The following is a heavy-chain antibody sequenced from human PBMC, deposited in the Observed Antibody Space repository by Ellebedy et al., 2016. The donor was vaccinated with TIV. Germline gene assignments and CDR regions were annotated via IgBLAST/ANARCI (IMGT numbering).Heavy chain of an antibody. J-gene: IGHJ4*02. CDR2: ISAYNGNT. CDR1: GYTFTSYG. Sequence: ASVKVSCKASGYTFTSYGISWVRQAPGQGLEWMGWISAYNGNTNYAQKLQGRVTMTTDTSTSTAYMELRSLRSDDTAVYYCARAVGFAYSSSWYWLDYWGQGTLVTVSS. D-gene: IGHD6-13*01. CDR3: ARAVGFAYSSSWYWLDY. V-gene: IGHV1-18*01.